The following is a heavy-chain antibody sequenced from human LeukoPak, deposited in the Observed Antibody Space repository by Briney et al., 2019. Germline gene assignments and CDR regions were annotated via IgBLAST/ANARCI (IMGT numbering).Heavy chain of an antibody. CDR1: GYSISSGYY. Sequence: SETLSLTCTVSGYSISSGYYWGWIRQPPGKGLEWIGSIDHSGGSYYNPSLKSRVTISVDTSKNQFSLKLSSVTAADTAVYYCARAYDFWSGNNWFDPWGQGTLVTVSS. CDR3: ARAYDFWSGNNWFDP. V-gene: IGHV4-38-2*02. J-gene: IGHJ5*02. CDR2: IDHSGGS. D-gene: IGHD3-3*01.